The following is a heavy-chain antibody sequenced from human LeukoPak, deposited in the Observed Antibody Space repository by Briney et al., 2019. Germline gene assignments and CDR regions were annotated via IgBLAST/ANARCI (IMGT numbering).Heavy chain of an antibody. D-gene: IGHD3-10*01. CDR1: GFTFSSYA. CDR2: ISGSGGST. CDR3: AKMTESGTMVRGVPTDY. Sequence: GGSLRLSCAASGFTFSSYAMSWVRQAPGKGLEWVSAISGSGGSTYYADSVKGRFTISRDNSKNTLYLQMNSLRAEDTAVYYCAKMTESGTMVRGVPTDYWGQGTLVTVSS. J-gene: IGHJ4*02. V-gene: IGHV3-23*01.